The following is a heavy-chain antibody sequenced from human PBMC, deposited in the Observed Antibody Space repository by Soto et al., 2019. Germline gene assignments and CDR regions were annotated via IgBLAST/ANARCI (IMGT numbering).Heavy chain of an antibody. CDR3: AHRPVGYGYGSERFDP. CDR2: IYWNDDK. Sequence: QITLKESGPTLVKPTQTLTLTCTFSGFSLSTSGVGVGWIRQPPGKALEWLALIYWNDDKRYSQSLKSRLTITRDTSKNQVVLTMTDMDPVDTATYYCAHRPVGYGYGSERFDPWGQGTLVTVSS. J-gene: IGHJ5*02. D-gene: IGHD5-18*01. V-gene: IGHV2-5*01. CDR1: GFSLSTSGVG.